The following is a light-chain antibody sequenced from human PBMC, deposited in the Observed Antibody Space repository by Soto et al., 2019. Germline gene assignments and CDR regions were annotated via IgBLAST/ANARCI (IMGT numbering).Light chain of an antibody. Sequence: DVQMTQSPSTLSASIGDRVTISCRASQSLRGYLAWYQQKPGKAPNLLIYKVSNLDNGVPLRFSGGGSGTEFTLTISSLQPDDFATYDGQQYDTYPYTFSQGTKLEIK. J-gene: IGKJ2*01. CDR3: QQYDTYPYT. V-gene: IGKV1-5*03. CDR2: KVS. CDR1: QSLRGY.